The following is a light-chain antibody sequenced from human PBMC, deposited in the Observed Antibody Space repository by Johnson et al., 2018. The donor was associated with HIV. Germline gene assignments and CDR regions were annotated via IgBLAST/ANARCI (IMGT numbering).Light chain of an antibody. CDR3: GAWDSSLSSYV. CDR2: ANN. J-gene: IGLJ1*01. CDR1: SSNIGNNY. Sequence: QSVLTQPPSVSAAPGQTVTISCSGSSSNIGNNYVSWYQQLPGTAPRLLISANNERPSDIPDRFSGSKSGTSATLGITGLQTGDEADYYCGAWDSSLSSYVFGTGTKVTVL. V-gene: IGLV1-51*01.